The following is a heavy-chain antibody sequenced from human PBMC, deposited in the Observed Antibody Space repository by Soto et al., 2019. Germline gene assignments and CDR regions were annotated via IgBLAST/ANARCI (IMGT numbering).Heavy chain of an antibody. CDR2: INPSGGST. CDR3: ASWARVPAASNHAFDI. D-gene: IGHD2-2*01. V-gene: IGHV1-46*03. J-gene: IGHJ3*02. CDR1: GYTFTSYY. Sequence: QVQLVQSGAEVKKPGASVKVSCKASGYTFTSYYMHWVRQAPGQGLEWMGIINPSGGSTSYAQKFQGRVTMTRATATSTVYMELSSLRSEDTAVYYCASWARVPAASNHAFDIWGQGTMVTVSS.